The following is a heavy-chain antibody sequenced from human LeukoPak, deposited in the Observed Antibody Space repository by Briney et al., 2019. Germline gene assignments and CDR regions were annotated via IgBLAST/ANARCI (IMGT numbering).Heavy chain of an antibody. V-gene: IGHV1-2*02. CDR3: AREPRPRGGWFVSD. J-gene: IGHJ4*02. CDR1: GYSFSTYG. CDR2: INPNSGGT. Sequence: ASLKVSCTASGYSFSTYGVSWVRQAPGQGLEWMGWINPNSGGTKYAQKFQGRVTMTRDTSISTAYMELSSPRSDDTAVYYCAREPRPRGGWFVSDWGQGTLVTVSS. D-gene: IGHD6-19*01.